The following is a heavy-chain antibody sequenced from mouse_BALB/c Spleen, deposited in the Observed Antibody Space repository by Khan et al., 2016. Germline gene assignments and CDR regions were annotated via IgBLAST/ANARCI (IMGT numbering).Heavy chain of an antibody. CDR1: GYSITSDYA. CDR2: ISYSGST. V-gene: IGHV3-2*02. Sequence: VQLKESGPGLVKPSQSLSLTCTVTGYSITSDYAWNWIRQFPGNKLEWMGYISYSGSTSYNPSLKSRISITRDTSKNQFFLQLNSVTTEDTATXYCARGLGRAYWGQGTLVTVSA. CDR3: ARGLGRAY. J-gene: IGHJ3*01. D-gene: IGHD4-1*01.